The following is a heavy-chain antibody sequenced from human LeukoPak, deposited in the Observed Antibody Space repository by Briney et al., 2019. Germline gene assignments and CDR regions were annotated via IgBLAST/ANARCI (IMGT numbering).Heavy chain of an antibody. Sequence: GGSLRLSCASSGFRFSSYDIHWVRQAPGKGLEWVTFIESDGTKEYYADSVKGRFTISRDNSKNTVYVQMNTLRAEDTAVYYCAKEGSGWYYLDYWGQGTVVTVSS. D-gene: IGHD6-19*01. CDR3: AKEGSGWYYLDY. CDR1: GFRFSSYD. J-gene: IGHJ4*02. V-gene: IGHV3-30*02. CDR2: IESDGTKE.